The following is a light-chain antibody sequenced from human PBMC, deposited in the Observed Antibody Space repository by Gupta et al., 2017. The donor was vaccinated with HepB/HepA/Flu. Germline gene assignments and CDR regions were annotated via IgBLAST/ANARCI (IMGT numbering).Light chain of an antibody. CDR3: STRDSSGNYVV. Sequence: SAMHQDSTVSVALGQTVRVTCQGDSLRTYYASWYQQKPGQAPVLIIDSDNNRPSGIPDRFSGSSSRNTSSLTITGAQAEDEADYYCSTRDSSGNYVVFGGGTKLTVL. V-gene: IGLV3-19*01. CDR1: SLRTYY. J-gene: IGLJ3*02. CDR2: SDN.